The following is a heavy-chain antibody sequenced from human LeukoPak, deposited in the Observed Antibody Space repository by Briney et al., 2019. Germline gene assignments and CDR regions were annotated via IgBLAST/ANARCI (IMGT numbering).Heavy chain of an antibody. D-gene: IGHD3-9*01. V-gene: IGHV3-11*05. CDR2: ISSSSSYT. Sequence: GGSLRLSCAASGFTFSDYYISWIRQAPGKGLEWVSYISSSSSYTTYADSVKGRFTISRDNAKNSLYLQMNSLRAEDTAVYYCARAVTNYDILTGYYMDYFDYWGQGTLVTVSS. CDR1: GFTFSDYY. J-gene: IGHJ4*02. CDR3: ARAVTNYDILTGYYMDYFDY.